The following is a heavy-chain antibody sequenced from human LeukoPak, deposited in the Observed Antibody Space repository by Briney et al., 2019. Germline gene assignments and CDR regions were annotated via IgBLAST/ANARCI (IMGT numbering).Heavy chain of an antibody. J-gene: IGHJ4*02. Sequence: SETLSLTCNVSGDSLSCRGSCFWSWIRQPAGKGLEWIGRVYASGSTHYNPSLKSRVTISVDTSENHFSLKLNSVTAADTAVYFCAKEDYWGYYFDSWGQGTLVTVSS. V-gene: IGHV4-61*02. CDR3: AKEDYWGYYFDS. CDR1: GDSLSCRGSCF. D-gene: IGHD7-27*01. CDR2: VYASGST.